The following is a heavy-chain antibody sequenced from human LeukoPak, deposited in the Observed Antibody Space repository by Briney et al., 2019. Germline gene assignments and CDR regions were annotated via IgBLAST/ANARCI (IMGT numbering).Heavy chain of an antibody. Sequence: PGGSLRLSCAASRFTFRNAWMSWVRQAPGKGLEWVANIKEEGYEKHYVDSVKGRFTISRDNAKNSLYLQMNSLRAEDTALYYCARAGLLWFGESWMDVWGQGTTVTVSS. CDR2: IKEEGYEK. J-gene: IGHJ6*02. CDR3: ARAGLLWFGESWMDV. CDR1: RFTFRNAW. D-gene: IGHD3-10*01. V-gene: IGHV3-7*01.